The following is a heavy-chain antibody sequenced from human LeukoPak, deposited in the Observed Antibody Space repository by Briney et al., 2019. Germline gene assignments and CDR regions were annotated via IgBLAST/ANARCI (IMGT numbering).Heavy chain of an antibody. V-gene: IGHV3-48*01. D-gene: IGHD3-16*02. CDR3: VKGRLGELSLFPD. Sequence: GGSLRLFCAASGFTFSRYSMNWVRQAPGKGLAWISYISSPSRVIYYADSVKCRLTISRDNAKNSLYLQMNSLRAEDTAVYYCVKGRLGELSLFPDWGQGTLVTVSS. CDR2: ISSPSRVI. CDR1: GFTFSRYS. J-gene: IGHJ4*02.